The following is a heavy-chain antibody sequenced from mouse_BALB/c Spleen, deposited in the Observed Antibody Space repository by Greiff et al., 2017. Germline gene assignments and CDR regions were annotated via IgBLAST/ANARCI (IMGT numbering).Heavy chain of an antibody. CDR1: EYEFPSHD. CDR3: ARRGHRYDGAMDY. D-gene: IGHD2-14*01. V-gene: IGHV5-2*03. J-gene: IGHJ4*01. Sequence: DVMLVESGGGLVQPGESLKLSCESNEYEFPSHDMSWVRKTPEKRLELVAAINSDGGSTYYPDTMERRFIISRDNTKKTLYLQMSSLRSEDTALYYCARRGHRYDGAMDYWGQGTSVTVSS. CDR2: INSDGGST.